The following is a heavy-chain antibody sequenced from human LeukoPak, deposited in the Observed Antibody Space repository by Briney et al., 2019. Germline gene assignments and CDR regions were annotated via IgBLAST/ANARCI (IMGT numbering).Heavy chain of an antibody. CDR3: ANEGIAAAGH. CDR2: IIPILGIA. Sequence: GSSVKVSCKASGGTFSSYTISWVRQAPGQGLEWRGRIIPILGIANYAQKFQGRVTITADKSTSTAYMELSSLRSEDTAVYYCANEGIAAAGHWGQGTLVTVSS. CDR1: GGTFSSYT. D-gene: IGHD6-13*01. V-gene: IGHV1-69*02. J-gene: IGHJ4*02.